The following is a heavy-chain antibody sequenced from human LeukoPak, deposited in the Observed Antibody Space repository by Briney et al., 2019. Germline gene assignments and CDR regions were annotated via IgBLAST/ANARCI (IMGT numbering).Heavy chain of an antibody. J-gene: IGHJ4*02. CDR1: GFPFSAYI. CDR2: ISSNGGTA. CDR3: ARDEVGVVDY. V-gene: IGHV3-64*04. D-gene: IGHD1-26*01. Sequence: PGGSLRLSCSASGFPFSAYIMHWVRQAPGKGLEYVSAISSNGGTAYSADSVKGRFTISRDNAKNTLYLQMNSLRDEDTAVYYCARDEVGVVDYWGQGTLVTVSS.